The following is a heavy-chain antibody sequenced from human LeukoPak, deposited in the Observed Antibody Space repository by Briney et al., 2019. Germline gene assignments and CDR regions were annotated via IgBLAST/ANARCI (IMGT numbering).Heavy chain of an antibody. D-gene: IGHD3-10*01. J-gene: IGHJ4*02. CDR3: ATVGTDSYYYGSGPFDY. CDR2: IYSSGST. Sequence: SETLSLTCTVSGGSISSYYWSWIRQPAGKGLEWIGRIYSSGSTNYNPSLKSRVTISVDTSKNQFSLKLSSVTAADTAVYYCATVGTDSYYYGSGPFDYWGQGTLVTVSS. CDR1: GGSISSYY. V-gene: IGHV4-4*07.